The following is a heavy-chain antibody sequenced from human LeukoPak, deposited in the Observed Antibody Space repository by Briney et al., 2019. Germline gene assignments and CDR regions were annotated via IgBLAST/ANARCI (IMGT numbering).Heavy chain of an antibody. V-gene: IGHV3-30-3*01. D-gene: IGHD3-3*01. CDR1: GFTFSSYA. CDR2: ISYDGSNK. J-gene: IGHJ3*02. CDR3: ARDPGHYDFWSGYDI. Sequence: GGSLRLSCAASGFTFSSYAMHWARQAPGKGLEWVAVISYDGSNKYYADSVKGRFTISRDNSKNTLYLQMNSLRAEDTAVYYCARDPGHYDFWSGYDIWGQGTMVTVSS.